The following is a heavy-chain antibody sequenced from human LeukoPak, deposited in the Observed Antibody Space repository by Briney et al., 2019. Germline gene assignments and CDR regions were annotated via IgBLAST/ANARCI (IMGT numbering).Heavy chain of an antibody. CDR3: AREHPGSDAFDI. J-gene: IGHJ3*02. CDR1: GFTFRSYG. Sequence: GGSLRLSCAASGFTFRSYGMHWVRQTPGKGLEWVAFISYDGGDKYYADSVKGRFTISRDNSKNTLFLQMNSLRVEDTAKYFCAREHPGSDAFDIWGQGTMVTVSS. V-gene: IGHV3-30*03. CDR2: ISYDGGDK.